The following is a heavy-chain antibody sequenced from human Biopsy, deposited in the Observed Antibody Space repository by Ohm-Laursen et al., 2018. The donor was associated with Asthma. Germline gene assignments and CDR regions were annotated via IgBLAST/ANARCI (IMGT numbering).Heavy chain of an antibody. Sequence: SVKVSCNAPGDTFSNFAVSWVRQAPGQGLEWLGGIMTVFGTTNYAQKFQGRVTITADESTSTAYMEVTSLRSEDTAIYYCARCQVGYSSGWSLLLKKIYYSGMDVWGQGTAVTVSS. CDR3: ARCQVGYSSGWSLLLKKIYYSGMDV. J-gene: IGHJ6*02. D-gene: IGHD6-19*01. CDR2: IMTVFGTT. V-gene: IGHV1-69*13. CDR1: GDTFSNFA.